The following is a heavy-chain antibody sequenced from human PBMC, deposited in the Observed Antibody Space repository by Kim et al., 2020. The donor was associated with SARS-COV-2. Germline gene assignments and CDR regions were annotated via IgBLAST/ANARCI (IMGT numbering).Heavy chain of an antibody. J-gene: IGHJ6*02. V-gene: IGHV1-69*06. D-gene: IGHD2-2*01. CDR3: GTGYCSSTTCHKGRDGMDV. Sequence: SVKVSCKATGGTFRGISWVRLAPGQGLEWMGGIIPIFGSINYAQKFEGRVTITADKSTNTAYMELSSLRSDDTAVYYCGTGYCSSTTCHKGRDGMDVWGQGTTVTVSS. CDR2: IIPIFGSI. CDR1: GGTFRG.